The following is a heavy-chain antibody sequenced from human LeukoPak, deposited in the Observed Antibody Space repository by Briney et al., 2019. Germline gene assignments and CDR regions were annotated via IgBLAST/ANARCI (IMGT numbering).Heavy chain of an antibody. CDR3: ARGPGVSDSSSWYPTC. CDR2: VYSGGTT. J-gene: IGHJ4*02. V-gene: IGHV3-53*01. Sequence: GGSLRLSCAASGFTVSTNYMSWVRQAPGKGLEWVSLVYSGGTTYYADSVKGRFSISRDNSKNTLYLQMNGLRAEDTAVYYCARGPGVSDSSSWYPTCWGQGTLVTVSP. CDR1: GFTVSTNY. D-gene: IGHD6-13*01.